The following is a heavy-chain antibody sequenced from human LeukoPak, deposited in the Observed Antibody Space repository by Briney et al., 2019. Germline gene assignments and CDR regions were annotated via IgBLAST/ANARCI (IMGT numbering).Heavy chain of an antibody. CDR3: ARGVELGYCSGGSCSNDC. J-gene: IGHJ4*02. Sequence: SETQSLICAVYGGSFSGYYWSWIRQPPGKGLEWIGEINHSGSTNYNPSLKSRVTISVDTSKNQFSLKLSSVTAADTAVYYCARGVELGYCSGGSCSNDCWGQGTQVTVSS. V-gene: IGHV4-34*01. D-gene: IGHD2-15*01. CDR1: GGSFSGYY. CDR2: INHSGST.